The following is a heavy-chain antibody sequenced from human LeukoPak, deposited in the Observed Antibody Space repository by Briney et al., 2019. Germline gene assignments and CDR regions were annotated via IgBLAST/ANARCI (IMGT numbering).Heavy chain of an antibody. CDR1: GFTFSNYA. CDR3: AREGRRSGSGSYYKMAPNYYYYYGMDV. J-gene: IGHJ6*02. CDR2: ISSGGTYE. Sequence: PGKSLRLSCAASGFTFSNYAMHWVRQAPGKGLEWVSLISSGGTYEYYADSVKGRFTISRDNSKNTLYLQMNSLRAEDTAVYYCAREGRRSGSGSYYKMAPNYYYYYGMDVWGQGTTVTVSS. V-gene: IGHV3-30*07. D-gene: IGHD3-10*01.